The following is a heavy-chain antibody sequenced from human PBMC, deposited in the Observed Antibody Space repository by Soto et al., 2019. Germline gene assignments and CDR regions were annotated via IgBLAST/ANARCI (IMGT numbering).Heavy chain of an antibody. V-gene: IGHV4-4*07. Sequence: SETLSLTCTVSGGSISSYYWSWIRQPAGKGLEWIGRIYTSGSTNYNPSLKSRVTMSVDTSKNQFSLKLSSVTAADTAVYYCARDLIDLRYYYYGMDVWGQGTTVTVSS. CDR2: IYTSGST. CDR3: ARDLIDLRYYYYGMDV. J-gene: IGHJ6*02. CDR1: GGSISSYY.